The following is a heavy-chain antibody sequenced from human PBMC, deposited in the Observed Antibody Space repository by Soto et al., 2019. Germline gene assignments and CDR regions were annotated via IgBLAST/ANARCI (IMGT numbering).Heavy chain of an antibody. CDR2: INVGSGKT. J-gene: IGHJ3*02. CDR1: GYTFSAYT. D-gene: IGHD3-3*02. V-gene: IGHV1-3*01. Sequence: VASVKVSCKAAGYTFSAYTMNWVRQAPGQSLEWMGWINVGSGKTRYSQNFQGRVSITRDTYASTVYMELTGLKSEDTAMYYCARDTETLGPRANDALDIWGQGTMVTVSS. CDR3: ARDTETLGPRANDALDI.